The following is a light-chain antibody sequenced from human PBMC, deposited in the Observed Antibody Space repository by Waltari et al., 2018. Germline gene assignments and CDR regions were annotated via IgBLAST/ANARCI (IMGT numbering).Light chain of an antibody. Sequence: YKHRPGKATDLVCYDDSHGPAGGSNRFCGSKSGNTASLTISGLQAENEADYYSSSYTSSSSVVFGGGTKLTFL. CDR2: DDS. V-gene: IGLV2-14*03. CDR3: SSYTSSSSVV. J-gene: IGLJ2*01.